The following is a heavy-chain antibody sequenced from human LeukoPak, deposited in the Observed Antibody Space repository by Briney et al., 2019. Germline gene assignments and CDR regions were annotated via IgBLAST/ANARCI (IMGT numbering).Heavy chain of an antibody. V-gene: IGHV1-2*02. Sequence: ASVKVSCKASGYTFTGYYMHWVRQAPGQGLEWMGWINPNSGGTNYAQKFQGRVTMTRDTSISTAYMELSRLRSDDTAVYYCARQGVFGGYNYGYGYWGQGTLVTVSS. CDR1: GYTFTGYY. J-gene: IGHJ4*02. CDR2: INPNSGGT. D-gene: IGHD5-18*01. CDR3: ARQGVFGGYNYGYGY.